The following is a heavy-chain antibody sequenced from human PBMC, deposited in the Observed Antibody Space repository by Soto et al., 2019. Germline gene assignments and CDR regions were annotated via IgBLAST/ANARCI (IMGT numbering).Heavy chain of an antibody. V-gene: IGHV3-30*18. CDR2: ISYDGSHK. J-gene: IGHJ4*02. CDR1: GFTFSSYC. D-gene: IGHD3-22*01. Sequence: GGSLRLSCAASGFTFSSYCMHWVRQAPGKGLEWVAVISYDGSHKYYADSVKGRFTISRDNSKNTLYLQMNSLRAEDTAIYYCAKNYDSSGYYYAADYWGQGTLVTVSS. CDR3: AKNYDSSGYYYAADY.